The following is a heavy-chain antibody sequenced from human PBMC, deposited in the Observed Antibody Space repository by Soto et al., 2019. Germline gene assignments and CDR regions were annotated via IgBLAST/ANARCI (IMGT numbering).Heavy chain of an antibody. V-gene: IGHV3-23*01. J-gene: IGHJ3*02. CDR1: GFNFRPYA. D-gene: IGHD1-7*01. CDR2: ISSSGDRT. Sequence: GGSLRLSCVGSGFNFRPYAMSWVRQAPGKGLDWVSGISSSGDRTYYADSVKGRFTISRDNSKNLLILEMYSLRSDDTALYYCAKDPNGNYVGGFDMRGPGTMVTVSS. CDR3: AKDPNGNYVGGFDM.